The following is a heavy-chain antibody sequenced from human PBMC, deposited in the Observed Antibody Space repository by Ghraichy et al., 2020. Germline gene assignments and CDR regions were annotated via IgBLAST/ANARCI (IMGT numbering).Heavy chain of an antibody. CDR1: GYTFTSYY. J-gene: IGHJ6*02. CDR2: ISPSGGST. D-gene: IGHD5-18*01. Sequence: ASVKVSCKASGYTFTSYYIHWVRQAPGQGLEWMGIISPSGGSTSHAQKFQGRITMTRDTSTRTVYMQLSSLRSEDSAVYYCARPVDTAMYAMDVWGQGTTVTVSS. V-gene: IGHV1-46*01. CDR3: ARPVDTAMYAMDV.